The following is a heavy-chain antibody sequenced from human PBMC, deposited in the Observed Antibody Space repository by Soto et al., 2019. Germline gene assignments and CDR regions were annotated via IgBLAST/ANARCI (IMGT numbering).Heavy chain of an antibody. CDR2: ISAYNGNT. Sequence: ASVKVSCKASGYTFTSYGISWVRQAPGQGLEWMGWISAYNGNTNYAQKLQGRVTMTTDTSTSTAYMELRSLRSDDTAVYYCASSSYLRLHRRAFDIWGQGTMVTVSS. CDR1: GYTFTSYG. J-gene: IGHJ3*02. D-gene: IGHD2-15*01. V-gene: IGHV1-18*01. CDR3: ASSSYLRLHRRAFDI.